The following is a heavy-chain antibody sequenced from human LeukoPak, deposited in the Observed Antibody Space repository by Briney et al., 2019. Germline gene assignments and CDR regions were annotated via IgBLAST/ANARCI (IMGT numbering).Heavy chain of an antibody. J-gene: IGHJ4*02. CDR3: AKDQRTSIAAAGTPLDY. Sequence: PGGSLRLSCAASGFTFSSYAMSWVRQAPGKGLEWVSAISGSGGSTYYADSVKGRFTISRDNSKNTLYLQMNSLRAEDTAVYYCAKDQRTSIAAAGTPLDYWGQGTLVTVSS. CDR2: ISGSGGST. CDR1: GFTFSSYA. V-gene: IGHV3-23*01. D-gene: IGHD6-13*01.